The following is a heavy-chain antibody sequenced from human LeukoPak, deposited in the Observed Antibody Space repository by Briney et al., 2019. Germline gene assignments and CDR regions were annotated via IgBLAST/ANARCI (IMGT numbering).Heavy chain of an antibody. V-gene: IGHV1-2*02. CDR3: ARADFIDAGPYLIGP. CDR1: GYSFSDYY. J-gene: IGHJ5*02. CDR2: IDTKSGRT. D-gene: IGHD3-3*01. Sequence: GASVRVSCKTSGYSFSDYYIHWVRQAPGQGLEWMGWIDTKSGRTSSARKFQGRVTMTRDTSITTAYMDMAWLTSDDTAIYFCARADFIDAGPYLIGPWGQGTLVTVPS.